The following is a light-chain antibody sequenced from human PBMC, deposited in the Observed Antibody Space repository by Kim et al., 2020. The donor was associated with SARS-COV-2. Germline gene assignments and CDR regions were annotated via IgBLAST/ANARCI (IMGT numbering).Light chain of an antibody. J-gene: IGKJ2*01. CDR2: GAS. CDR3: QQYNDWPYT. CDR1: QTVRSN. Sequence: SVSPAESVTLSCRASQTVRSNLAWYQQKPGQAPRLLIYGASVRATAVPARFTGSGSGTAFTLTFSSLQSEDFAVYYCQQYNDWPYTFGQGTKLEI. V-gene: IGKV3-15*01.